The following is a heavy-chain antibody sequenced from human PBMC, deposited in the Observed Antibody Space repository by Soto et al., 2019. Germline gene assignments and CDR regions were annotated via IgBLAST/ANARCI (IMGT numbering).Heavy chain of an antibody. J-gene: IGHJ4*02. Sequence: AAVQVSCQPSGYSFTGYYLQCVRQAPGQGLEWMGWIYPDSGGTNYAPKFRGWVTMTRDTSIRTAYMELSGLKSDDTAVYFCVRAETFYPGNTFGYWGQGALVTVSS. D-gene: IGHD1-1*01. V-gene: IGHV1-2*04. CDR3: VRAETFYPGNTFGY. CDR2: IYPDSGGT. CDR1: GYSFTGYY.